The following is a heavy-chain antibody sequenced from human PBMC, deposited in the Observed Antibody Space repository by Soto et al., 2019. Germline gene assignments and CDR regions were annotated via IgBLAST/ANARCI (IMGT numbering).Heavy chain of an antibody. CDR3: AREVVVADVFDI. V-gene: IGHV1-8*01. CDR1: GYTFTSYD. J-gene: IGHJ3*02. D-gene: IGHD2-15*01. CDR2: MNPNSGNT. Sequence: ASVKVSCKASGYTFTSYDINWVRQATGQGLEWMGWMNPNSGNTGYAQKFQGRVTMTRNTSISTAYMELRSLRSEDTAVYYCAREVVVADVFDIWGQGTMVTVSS.